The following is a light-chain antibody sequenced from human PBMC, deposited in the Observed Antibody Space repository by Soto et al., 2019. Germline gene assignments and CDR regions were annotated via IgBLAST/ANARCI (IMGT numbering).Light chain of an antibody. V-gene: IGLV4-69*01. CDR1: SGHSSYA. CDR3: QTWVTDIQV. J-gene: IGLJ3*02. CDR2: LNSDGSH. Sequence: QPVLTQSPSASASLGASVKLTCTLSSGHSSYAIAWHQQQPEKGPRYLMKLNSDGSHTKGDGIPDRFSGSSSGAERYLTISSLQSEDEADYYCQTWVTDIQVFGGGTKLTVL.